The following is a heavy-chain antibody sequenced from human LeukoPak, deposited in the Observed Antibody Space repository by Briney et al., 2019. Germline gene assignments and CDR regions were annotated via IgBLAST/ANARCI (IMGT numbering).Heavy chain of an antibody. CDR3: TRGLVGATGEWFDP. Sequence: GRSLRLSCAASGFTFSSYAMSWFRQAPGKGLEWVGFIRSKAYGGTTEYAASVKGRFTISRDDSKSIAYLQMNSLKTEDTAVYYCTRGLVGATGEWFDPWGQGTLVTVSS. CDR1: GFTFSSYA. V-gene: IGHV3-49*03. D-gene: IGHD1-26*01. CDR2: IRSKAYGGTT. J-gene: IGHJ5*02.